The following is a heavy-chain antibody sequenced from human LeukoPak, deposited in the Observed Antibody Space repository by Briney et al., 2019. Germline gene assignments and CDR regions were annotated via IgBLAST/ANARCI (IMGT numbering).Heavy chain of an antibody. Sequence: GGSLRLSCAASGFTFSSYAMTWVRQAPGKGLEWVSSISCSGVSTYYADSVKGRFTISRDNSKNTLYLQVNSLRAEDTAVYYCAKAYYYDNSGYYFRYLDYWGQGTLVTVSS. CDR3: AKAYYYDNSGYYFRYLDY. V-gene: IGHV3-23*01. J-gene: IGHJ4*02. CDR2: ISCSGVST. CDR1: GFTFSSYA. D-gene: IGHD3-22*01.